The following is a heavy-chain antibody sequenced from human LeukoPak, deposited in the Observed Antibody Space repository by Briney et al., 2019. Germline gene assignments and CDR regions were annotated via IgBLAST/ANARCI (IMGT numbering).Heavy chain of an antibody. CDR3: ARDLPYYYYMDV. V-gene: IGHV3-23*01. CDR1: GFTFSSYA. CDR2: ITGSGGST. Sequence: GGSLRLSCAASGFTFSSYAMNWVRQAPGKGLQWVSGITGSGGSTYHADSVKGRFTISRDNAKNSLYLQMNSLRAEDTAVYYCARDLPYYYYMDVWGKGTTVTVSS. J-gene: IGHJ6*03.